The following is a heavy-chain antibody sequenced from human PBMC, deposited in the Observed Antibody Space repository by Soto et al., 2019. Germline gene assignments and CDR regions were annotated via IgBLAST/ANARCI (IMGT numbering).Heavy chain of an antibody. Sequence: QMQLVQSGAEVKKAGSSVNVSCKASAGTFSGYAVTWVRQAPGQGLEWLGLNIPTSGSPTYAQRFRGRITITADKYSTTTYMELTNLISDDTAVYYCARVPSDSTGWYGDSWGQGTLVTVSS. CDR2: NIPTSGSP. D-gene: IGHD6-19*01. CDR3: ARVPSDSTGWYGDS. J-gene: IGHJ4*02. V-gene: IGHV1-69*06. CDR1: AGTFSGYA.